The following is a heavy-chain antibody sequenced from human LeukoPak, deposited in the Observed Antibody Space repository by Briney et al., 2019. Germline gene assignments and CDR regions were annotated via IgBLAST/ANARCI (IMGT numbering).Heavy chain of an antibody. V-gene: IGHV4-4*02. CDR3: ARRGVSMTTIKSWYFDL. Sequence: SETLSLTCAVSGGSISSSNWWSWARQPPGRGLEWIGEIYHTGGTNYNPSLKSRVSISLDKSKNQFSLKLNSATAADTAVYYCARRGVSMTTIKSWYFDLWGRGTLVTVSS. CDR2: IYHTGGT. J-gene: IGHJ2*01. D-gene: IGHD4-4*01. CDR1: GGSISSSNW.